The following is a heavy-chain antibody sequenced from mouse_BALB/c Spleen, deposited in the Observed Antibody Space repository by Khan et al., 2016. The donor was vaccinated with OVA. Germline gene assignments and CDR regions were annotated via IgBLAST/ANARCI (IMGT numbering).Heavy chain of an antibody. Sequence: EVQLVESGGGLVQPKGSLKLSCAASGFTFNTYAMNWVRQAPGKGLEWVARIRSKSNNYATYYADSVKDRFTISRDDSQSMLYLQMNNLKTEDTAMYYCVRLWLRYAMVYWGQGTSVTVSS. J-gene: IGHJ4*01. V-gene: IGHV10-1*02. CDR1: GFTFNTYA. CDR2: IRSKSNNYAT. D-gene: IGHD2-2*01. CDR3: VRLWLRYAMVY.